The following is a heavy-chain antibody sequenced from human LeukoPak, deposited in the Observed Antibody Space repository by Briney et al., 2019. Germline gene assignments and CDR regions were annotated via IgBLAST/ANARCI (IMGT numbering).Heavy chain of an antibody. CDR1: GGSISSYY. Sequence: PSETLSLTCTVSGGSISSYYWSWIRQPPGKGLEWIGYIYYSGSTNYNPSLKSRVTISVDTSKNQFSLKLSSVTAADTAVYYCASILGATRSFDYWGQGTLVTVSS. J-gene: IGHJ4*02. CDR3: ASILGATRSFDY. V-gene: IGHV4-59*01. CDR2: IYYSGST. D-gene: IGHD1-26*01.